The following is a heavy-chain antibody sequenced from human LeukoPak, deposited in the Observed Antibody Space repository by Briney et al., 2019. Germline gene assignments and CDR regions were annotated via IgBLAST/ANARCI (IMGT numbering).Heavy chain of an antibody. V-gene: IGHV3-74*01. CDR1: GFTSSSYW. Sequence: GGSLRLSCAASGFTSSSYWMHWVRHVPGKGLVWVSRVSPDGRTTSYADSVKGRFTISRDNAKNTVYLQMISLRADDTAVYYCVRAKSGHYGYSDYWGQGTLVTVSS. J-gene: IGHJ4*02. D-gene: IGHD5-18*01. CDR2: VSPDGRTT. CDR3: VRAKSGHYGYSDY.